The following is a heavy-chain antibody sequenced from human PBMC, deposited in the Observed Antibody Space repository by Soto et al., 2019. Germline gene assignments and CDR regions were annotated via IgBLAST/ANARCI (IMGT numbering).Heavy chain of an antibody. V-gene: IGHV1-18*01. CDR2: IATYNSNR. CDR1: GDTFTNFG. D-gene: IGHD3-10*01. CDR3: ATVLRGVVNWFDP. J-gene: IGHJ5*02. Sequence: HLVQSGPEVKKPGASITVSCKTSGDTFTNFGLSWVRQAPGQGLEWMGWIATYNSNRNYAQKFQGRLTLTTATSTSTAYMGLKILRYDVTAVYYCATVLRGVVNWFDPWGQGTLVTVSS.